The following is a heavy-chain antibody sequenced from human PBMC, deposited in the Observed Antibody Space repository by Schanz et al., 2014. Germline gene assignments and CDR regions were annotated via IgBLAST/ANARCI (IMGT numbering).Heavy chain of an antibody. CDR3: ARPFLGYYGDLAY. CDR2: LSSDESRK. Sequence: QVQLVESGGGVVQPGGSLRLSCAASGFTFDPYAMHWLRQSPGKGLEWVAVLSSDESRKFYADSEKGRFTISRDNAKNSLYLQMNSLRAEDTAVYFCARPFLGYYGDLAYWGQGTLITVSS. J-gene: IGHJ4*02. CDR1: GFTFDPYA. V-gene: IGHV3-30-3*01. D-gene: IGHD4-17*01.